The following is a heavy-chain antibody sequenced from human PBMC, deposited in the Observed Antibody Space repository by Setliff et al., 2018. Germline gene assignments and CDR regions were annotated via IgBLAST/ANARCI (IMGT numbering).Heavy chain of an antibody. D-gene: IGHD7-27*01. CDR2: IYYRGST. V-gene: IGHV4-38-2*01. CDR1: GYSISSGYN. Sequence: SETLSLTCAVSGYSISSGYNWGWIRQPPGKGLEWIGSIYYRGSTSYNSSLKSRVSISVDTSKNLFSLNLNAVTAADTVVYYCATLTGDRGVDYWGQGRLVTVSS. CDR3: ATLTGDRGVDY. J-gene: IGHJ4*02.